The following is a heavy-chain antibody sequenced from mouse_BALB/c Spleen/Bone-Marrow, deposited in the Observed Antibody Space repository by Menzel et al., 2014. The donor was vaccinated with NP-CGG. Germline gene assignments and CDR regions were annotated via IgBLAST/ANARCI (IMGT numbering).Heavy chain of an antibody. V-gene: IGHV7-3*02. CDR3: ARDMGGLLFDY. CDR2: IRNKANGYTT. D-gene: IGHD2-3*01. Sequence: VQLVESGGGLVQPRGSLRLSCATSGFTFTDYYMNWVRQPPGKALEWLGFIRNKANGYTTEYSASVKGRLTISRDNSQSILYLQMNTLRAEDSATYYCARDMGGLLFDYWGQGTTLTVSS. CDR1: GFTFTDYY. J-gene: IGHJ2*01.